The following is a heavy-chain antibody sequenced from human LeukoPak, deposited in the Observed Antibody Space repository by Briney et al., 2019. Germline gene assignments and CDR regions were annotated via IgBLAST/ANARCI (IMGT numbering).Heavy chain of an antibody. CDR2: INAGNGNT. J-gene: IGHJ4*02. Sequence: ASVKVSCKASGYTFTSYAMHWVRQAPGQRLEWMGWINAGNGNTKYSQKFQGRVTITRDTSASTAYMELSSLRSEDTAVYYCARGRGVNYYDSSGYLIDYWGQGTLVTVSS. V-gene: IGHV1-3*01. CDR1: GYTFTSYA. D-gene: IGHD3-22*01. CDR3: ARGRGVNYYDSSGYLIDY.